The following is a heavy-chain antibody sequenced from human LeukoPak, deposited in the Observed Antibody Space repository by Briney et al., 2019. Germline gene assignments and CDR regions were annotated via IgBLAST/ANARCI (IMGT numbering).Heavy chain of an antibody. D-gene: IGHD4-17*01. CDR3: AKDRHDYGDYFDAFEI. V-gene: IGHV3-9*01. Sequence: GGSLRLSCVASVFTFDDYSMHWVRQTPGKGLEWVSGISWNSGNIGYADSVKGRFTISRDNAKNSLYLQMNSLRAEDTALYYCAKDRHDYGDYFDAFEIWGQGKMVTVSS. J-gene: IGHJ3*02. CDR1: VFTFDDYS. CDR2: ISWNSGNI.